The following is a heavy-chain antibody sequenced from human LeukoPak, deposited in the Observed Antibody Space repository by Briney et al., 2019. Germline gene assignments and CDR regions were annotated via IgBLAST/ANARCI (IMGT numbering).Heavy chain of an antibody. CDR1: GFTFGDYA. V-gene: IGHV3-53*01. D-gene: IGHD6-13*01. CDR2: IYSGGST. J-gene: IGHJ6*02. CDR3: ARDPGIAAAGTYYYYGMDV. Sequence: PGGSLRLSCTASGFTFGDYAMSWIRQAPGKGLEWVSVIYSGGSTYYADSVKGRFTISRDNSKNTLYLQMNSLRAEDTAVYYCARDPGIAAAGTYYYYGMDVWGQGTTVTVSS.